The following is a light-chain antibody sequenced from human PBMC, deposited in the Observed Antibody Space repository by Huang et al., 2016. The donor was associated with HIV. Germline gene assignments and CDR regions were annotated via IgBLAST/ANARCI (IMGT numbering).Light chain of an antibody. CDR1: QSVLSSSNDKNY. J-gene: IGKJ1*01. CDR2: WAS. V-gene: IGKV4-1*01. CDR3: QQYYSVPRT. Sequence: DIVMTQSPDSLAVSLGERATINCSSRQSVLSSSNDKNYLTWYQQKPGQPPKLLIYWASTRESGVPERFSGSGSGTHFTLTIASLQAEDVAVYYCQQYYSVPRTFGQGTKVEIK.